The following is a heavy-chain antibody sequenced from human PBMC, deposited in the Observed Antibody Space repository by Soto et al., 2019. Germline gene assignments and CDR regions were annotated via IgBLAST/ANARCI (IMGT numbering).Heavy chain of an antibody. V-gene: IGHV3-23*01. CDR3: AKGLDGSQYELRTAFDP. CDR2: ISGSGGST. Sequence: EVQLLESGGGLVQPGGSLRLSCAASGFTFSSYAMSWVRQAPGKGLEWVSAISGSGGSTYYADSVKGRLTISRDNSKHTLYLQMNSLRAEDAAIYYCAKGLDGSQYELRTAFDPWGQRTLVIVSS. CDR1: GFTFSSYA. J-gene: IGHJ5*02. D-gene: IGHD2-15*01.